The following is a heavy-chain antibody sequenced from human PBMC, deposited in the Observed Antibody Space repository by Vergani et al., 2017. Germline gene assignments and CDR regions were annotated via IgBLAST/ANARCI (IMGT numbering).Heavy chain of an antibody. D-gene: IGHD4-17*01. CDR1: GYTFTDHY. Sequence: VQLVQSGAEVKKPGASVKVSCKASGYTFTDHYMHWAKQAPGKGLEWMGLVDPEDGETIYAEKFKGRVTIAADTSTDTAHLELSSLRSEDTAVYYCATPQTVTTGGMEVWGQGTTVIVSS. CDR3: ATPQTVTTGGMEV. J-gene: IGHJ6*02. CDR2: VDPEDGET. V-gene: IGHV1-69-2*01.